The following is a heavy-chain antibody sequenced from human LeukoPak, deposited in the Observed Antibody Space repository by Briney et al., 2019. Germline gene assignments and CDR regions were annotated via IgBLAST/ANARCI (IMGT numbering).Heavy chain of an antibody. Sequence: GGSLRLSCAASGFTFSSYSMNWVRQAPGKGLEWVSYISSSSSYTDYADSVKGRFTISRDNAKNPLNLQMNSLRAEDTAVYYCARDSGYSGYSDYWGQGTLVTVSS. CDR3: ARDSGYSGYSDY. D-gene: IGHD5-12*01. CDR2: ISSSSSYT. J-gene: IGHJ4*02. CDR1: GFTFSSYS. V-gene: IGHV3-21*05.